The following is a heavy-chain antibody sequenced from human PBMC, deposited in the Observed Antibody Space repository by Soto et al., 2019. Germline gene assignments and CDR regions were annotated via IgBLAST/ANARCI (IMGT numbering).Heavy chain of an antibody. Sequence: KSSETLSLTCTVSGGSISSYYWSWIRQPAGKGLEWIGRIYTSGSTNYNPSLKSRVTMSVDTSKNQFSLKLSSVTAADTAVYYCASAARRGGAYYYYYGMDVWGQGTSVTVSS. CDR1: GGSISSYY. CDR2: IYTSGST. J-gene: IGHJ6*02. V-gene: IGHV4-4*07. D-gene: IGHD6-6*01. CDR3: ASAARRGGAYYYYYGMDV.